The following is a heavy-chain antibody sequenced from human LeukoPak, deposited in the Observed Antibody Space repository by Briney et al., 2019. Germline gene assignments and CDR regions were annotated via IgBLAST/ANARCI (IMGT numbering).Heavy chain of an antibody. V-gene: IGHV4-34*01. Sequence: GSLRLSCAASGFTFSSYWMSWVRQAPGKGLEWIGEINDGESTNYNPSLKSRVTIPLDTSKNQFSLKLSSVTAADTAVYYCARGNGIAVRPTSFDYWGQGILVTVSS. J-gene: IGHJ4*02. CDR3: ARGNGIAVRPTSFDY. CDR2: INDGEST. D-gene: IGHD6-6*01. CDR1: GFTFSSYW.